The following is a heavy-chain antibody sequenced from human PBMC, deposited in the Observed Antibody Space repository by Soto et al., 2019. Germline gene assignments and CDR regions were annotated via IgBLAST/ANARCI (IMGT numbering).Heavy chain of an antibody. CDR1: GYTFTSYG. V-gene: IGHV1-18*01. J-gene: IGHJ4*02. CDR3: ARDNGYDSDY. CDR2: ISPNNCNT. D-gene: IGHD5-12*01. Sequence: QVQLVQSGAEVKKPGALVKVSCKASGYTFTSYGISSARQAPGQGLEWMGWISPNNCNTNYAQKLPGRVTMTTDTSTRTAYMELRSLRSDDTAVYYCARDNGYDSDYWGPGTLVTISS.